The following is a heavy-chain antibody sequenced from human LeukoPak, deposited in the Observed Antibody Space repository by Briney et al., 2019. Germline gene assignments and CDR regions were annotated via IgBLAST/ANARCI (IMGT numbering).Heavy chain of an antibody. CDR2: VYNTGST. V-gene: IGHV4-39*01. Sequence: SETLSLTCTVSGGSISSYNYYWGWIRQPPGKGLEWIGSVYNTGSTYYNPSLMRRVTVSVYTSKNQFSLKLSSVTTAGAAEYYFVRHQKYCSSTSCDRVGDFTYVFDIGGQGTMVTVSS. CDR3: VRHQKYCSSTSCDRVGDFTYVFDI. CDR1: GGSISSYNYY. D-gene: IGHD2-2*01. J-gene: IGHJ3*02.